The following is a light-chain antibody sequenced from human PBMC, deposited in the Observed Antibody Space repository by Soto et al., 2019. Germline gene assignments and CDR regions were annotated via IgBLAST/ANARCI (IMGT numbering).Light chain of an antibody. CDR2: LGC. Sequence: DIVMTQSPLSLTVTPGEPASISCRSSQSLLHSNGNTYLDWYLQKPGQSPQLLIYLGCNRASGVPNRFSGSGSGTDFTLKISRVEAEDVGVYYCMQPLESPRTFGQGTKVEI. J-gene: IGKJ1*01. CDR1: QSLLHSNGNTY. V-gene: IGKV2-28*01. CDR3: MQPLESPRT.